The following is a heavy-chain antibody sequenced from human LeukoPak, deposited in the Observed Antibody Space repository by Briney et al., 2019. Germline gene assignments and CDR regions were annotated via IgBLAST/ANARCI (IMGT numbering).Heavy chain of an antibody. CDR3: AKDTSIGRYCTNGVCSPFDY. V-gene: IGHV3-23*01. Sequence: GGSLRLSCAGSGFTFSGYAMSWVRQAPGRGLEWVSAISDTGATTYDADSVKGRFTISRDNSRSTLYLQMNSLRAEDTALYYCAKDTSIGRYCTNGVCSPFDYWGQGTLVTVSS. D-gene: IGHD2-8*01. CDR1: GFTFSGYA. J-gene: IGHJ4*02. CDR2: ISDTGATT.